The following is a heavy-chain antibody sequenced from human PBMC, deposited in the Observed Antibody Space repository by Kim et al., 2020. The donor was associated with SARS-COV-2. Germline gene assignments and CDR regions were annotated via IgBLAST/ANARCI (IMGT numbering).Heavy chain of an antibody. Sequence: SETLSLTCTVSGASVTTDSRYWSWIRQPPGKGLEWIGYIYHSGKTNSNPSLKSRVTISVDTSKNQFSLNLRSVSAADAAIYYCARGVDSSLNWLDHWGQGVLVTVSS. J-gene: IGHJ5*02. CDR1: GASVTTDSRY. V-gene: IGHV4-61*01. CDR3: ARGVDSSLNWLDH. CDR2: IYHSGKT. D-gene: IGHD6-13*01.